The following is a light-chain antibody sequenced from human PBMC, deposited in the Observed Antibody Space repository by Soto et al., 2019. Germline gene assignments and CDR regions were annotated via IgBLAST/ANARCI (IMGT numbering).Light chain of an antibody. CDR2: ANN. Sequence: QSVLTQPPSVSWAPGQRVTISCTGSSSNIGAGYDVHWYQQLPGTAPKLLIYANNNRPSGVPDRFSGSKSGTSASLAITGLQAEDEADYYCQSYDSSLSVHVLFGGGTKLTVL. J-gene: IGLJ2*01. V-gene: IGLV1-40*01. CDR3: QSYDSSLSVHVL. CDR1: SSNIGAGYD.